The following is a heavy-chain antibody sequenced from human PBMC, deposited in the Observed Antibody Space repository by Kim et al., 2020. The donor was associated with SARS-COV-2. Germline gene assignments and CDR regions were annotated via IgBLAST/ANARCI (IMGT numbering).Heavy chain of an antibody. CDR1: GFTFSSYA. J-gene: IGHJ4*02. D-gene: IGHD3-22*01. V-gene: IGHV3-23*01. Sequence: GGSLRLSCAASGFTFSSYAMSWVRQAPGKGLEWVSAISGSGGSTYYADSVKGRFTISRDNSKNTLYLQMNSLRAEDTAVYYCAKDLGYDSSGYYRIFDYWGQGTLVTVSS. CDR2: ISGSGGST. CDR3: AKDLGYDSSGYYRIFDY.